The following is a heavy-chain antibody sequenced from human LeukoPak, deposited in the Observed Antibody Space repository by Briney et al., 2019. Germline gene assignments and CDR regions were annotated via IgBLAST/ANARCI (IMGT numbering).Heavy chain of an antibody. CDR2: ISGSGGDT. CDR1: GFTFSSYA. J-gene: IGHJ4*02. D-gene: IGHD1-20*01. Sequence: GGSLRLSCAASGFTFSSYAMSWVRQAPGKGLEWVSGISGSGGDTYYADSVKGRFTISRDNSKNTLYLQMNSLRAEDTVVYYCARVFITVFDYWGQGTRVTVSP. CDR3: ARVFITVFDY. V-gene: IGHV3-23*01.